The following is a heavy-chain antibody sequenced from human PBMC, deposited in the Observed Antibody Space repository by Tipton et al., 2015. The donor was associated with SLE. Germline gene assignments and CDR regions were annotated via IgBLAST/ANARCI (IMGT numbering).Heavy chain of an antibody. D-gene: IGHD6-13*01. J-gene: IGHJ4*02. CDR2: IWYDGSNK. V-gene: IGHV3-33*01. Sequence: SLRLSCAASGFTFSSYGMHWVRQAPGKGLEWVAVIWYDGSNKYYADSVKGRFTISRDNSRDTVYLQMDSLRAEDTAVYYCARGFQQGFDYWGQGTLVTVSS. CDR1: GFTFSSYG. CDR3: ARGFQQGFDY.